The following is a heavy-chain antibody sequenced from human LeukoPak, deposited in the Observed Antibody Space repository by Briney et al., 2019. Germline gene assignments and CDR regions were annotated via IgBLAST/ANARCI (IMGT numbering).Heavy chain of an antibody. CDR1: GYTFTGYY. Sequence: ASVKVSCKASGYTFTGYYMHWVRQAPGQGLEWMGWISAYNGNTNYAQKLQGRVTMTTDTSTSTAYMELRSLRSEDTAVYYCARGTGCTGGSCSYYGMDVWGQGTPVTVSS. V-gene: IGHV1-18*04. CDR3: ARGTGCTGGSCSYYGMDV. J-gene: IGHJ6*02. CDR2: ISAYNGNT. D-gene: IGHD2-15*01.